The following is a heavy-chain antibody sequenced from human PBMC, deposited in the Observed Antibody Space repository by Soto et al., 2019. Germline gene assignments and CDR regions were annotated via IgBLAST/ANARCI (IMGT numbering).Heavy chain of an antibody. D-gene: IGHD3-10*01. J-gene: IGHJ6*02. V-gene: IGHV1-69*01. CDR1: GGTFSSYA. Sequence: QVQLVQSGAEVKKPGSSVKVSCKASGGTFSSYAISWVRQAPGQGLEWMGGIIPIFGTANYAQKFQGRVTITADESTSTAYKELSSRRSEDTAVYYCARDRALGAAAVRDVSAYYYYGMDVWGQGTTVTVSS. CDR2: IIPIFGTA. CDR3: ARDRALGAAAVRDVSAYYYYGMDV.